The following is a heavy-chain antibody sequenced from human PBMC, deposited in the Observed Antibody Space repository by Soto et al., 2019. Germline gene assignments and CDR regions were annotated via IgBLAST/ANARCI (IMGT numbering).Heavy chain of an antibody. J-gene: IGHJ5*01. D-gene: IGHD1-1*01. CDR2: IWYDGSQT. CDR3: ARVRQGCSANNCYFDP. Sequence: QEQLVESGGGVVQPGRSLRLSCAASGFTFNNYGIHWVRQAPGKGLEWVAVIWYDGSQTRYADSVKGRFTISRDNFQNTLYLQMDSLRAEDTAMYYCARVRQGCSANNCYFDPWGQGTQVTISS. V-gene: IGHV3-33*01. CDR1: GFTFNNYG.